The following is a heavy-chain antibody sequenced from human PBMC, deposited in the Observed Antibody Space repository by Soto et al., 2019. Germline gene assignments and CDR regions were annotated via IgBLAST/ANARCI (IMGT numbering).Heavy chain of an antibody. CDR2: IWYDGSNK. CDR3: ARMGYCSSTSCSHYYYYGMDV. Sequence: QVQLVESGGGVVQPGRSLRLSCAASGFTFSSYGMHWVRQAPGKGLEWVAVIWYDGSNKYYADSVKGRFTISRDNSKNTLYLQMNSLRAEDTAVYYCARMGYCSSTSCSHYYYYGMDVWGQGTTVTVS. J-gene: IGHJ6*02. CDR1: GFTFSSYG. D-gene: IGHD2-2*01. V-gene: IGHV3-33*01.